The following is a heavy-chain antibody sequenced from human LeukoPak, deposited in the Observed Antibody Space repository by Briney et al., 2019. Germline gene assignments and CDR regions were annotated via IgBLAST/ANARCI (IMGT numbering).Heavy chain of an antibody. Sequence: KPGGSLRLSCAASGFTFSDYYMSWIRQAPGKGLEWVSCISSSSSYTNYADSVEGRFTVSRDNAKNLLYLQMNSLRAEDTAMYYCARDPATIMVVTEMNAFDVWGQGTMVTVSS. CDR3: ARDPATIMVVTEMNAFDV. V-gene: IGHV3-11*05. J-gene: IGHJ3*01. CDR1: GFTFSDYY. D-gene: IGHD2-21*02. CDR2: ISSSSSYT.